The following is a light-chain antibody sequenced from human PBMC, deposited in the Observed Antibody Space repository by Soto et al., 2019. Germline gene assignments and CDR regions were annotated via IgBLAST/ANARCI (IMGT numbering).Light chain of an antibody. CDR3: QQHNNWPWT. Sequence: EIVLTQSPGTLSLSPGERATVSCRASQSASSSYFAWYQQKPGQAPRLLIYGTSTRATGFPARFSGSGSGTEFTLTISSLQSEDFAVYYCQQHNNWPWTFGQGTKVEIK. CDR2: GTS. CDR1: QSASSSY. V-gene: IGKV3-15*01. J-gene: IGKJ1*01.